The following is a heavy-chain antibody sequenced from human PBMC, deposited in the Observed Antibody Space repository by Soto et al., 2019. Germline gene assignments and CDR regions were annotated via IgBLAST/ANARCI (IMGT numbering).Heavy chain of an antibody. V-gene: IGHV4-31*03. CDR1: GGSMTSGDQY. D-gene: IGHD1-1*01. CDR3: ARELPQRQGRNMDV. J-gene: IGHJ6*02. CDR2: INHRGSL. Sequence: SETLSLTCTVTGGSMTSGDQYWTWIRQRPGEGLEWFGYINHRGSLYYNPSLKSRVSMSVDTSKNQFSLNLSSVTAADTAVYYCARELPQRQGRNMDVWGPGTTVTLSS.